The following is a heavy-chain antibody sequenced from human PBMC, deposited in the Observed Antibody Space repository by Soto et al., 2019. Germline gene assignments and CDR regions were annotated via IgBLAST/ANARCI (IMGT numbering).Heavy chain of an antibody. CDR3: ARDSGYCSGTSVNHYLDY. D-gene: IGHD3-10*01. CDR1: GFTFGIYW. V-gene: IGHV3-7*01. J-gene: IGHJ4*01. Sequence: GSLSLSCAASGFTFGIYWMSWVRQSPGKGLEWLATIKWDASEKKYVDSVKGRFTMSRDNAKNSLYLQMDSLRAEDTAVYYCARDSGYCSGTSVNHYLDYWGHGTLVTVSS. CDR2: IKWDASEK.